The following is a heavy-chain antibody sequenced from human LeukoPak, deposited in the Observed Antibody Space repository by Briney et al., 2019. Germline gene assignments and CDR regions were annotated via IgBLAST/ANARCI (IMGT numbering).Heavy chain of an antibody. CDR1: GYTFTSYG. D-gene: IGHD3-10*01. V-gene: IGHV1-18*01. J-gene: IGHJ4*02. Sequence: ASVKVSCKASGYTFTSYGISWVRQAPGQGLEWMGWISAYNGNTNYAQKLQGRVTMTTDTSTSTAYMELRSLRSDDTAVYYCASTMVRGVIIPYYFDYWGQGNMVTVSS. CDR2: ISAYNGNT. CDR3: ASTMVRGVIIPYYFDY.